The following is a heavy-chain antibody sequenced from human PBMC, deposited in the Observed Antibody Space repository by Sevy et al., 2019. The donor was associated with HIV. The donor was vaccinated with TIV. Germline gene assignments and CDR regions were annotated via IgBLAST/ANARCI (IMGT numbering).Heavy chain of an antibody. CDR2: ISWNSGSI. CDR3: ARTCSGGSCYHYYYGMDV. Sequence: GGSLRLSCAASGFTFDDYAMHWVRQAPGNGLEWVSGISWNSGSIGYADSVKGRFTISRDNAKNSLYLQMNSLRAEDMALYYCARTCSGGSCYHYYYGMDVWGQGTSVTVSS. J-gene: IGHJ6*02. V-gene: IGHV3-9*03. D-gene: IGHD2-15*01. CDR1: GFTFDDYA.